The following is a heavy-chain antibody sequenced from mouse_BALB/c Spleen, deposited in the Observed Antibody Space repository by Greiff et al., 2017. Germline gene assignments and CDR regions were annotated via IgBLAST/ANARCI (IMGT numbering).Heavy chain of an antibody. CDR3: ARDEWFAY. Sequence: EVQVVESGGGLVKPGGSLKLSCAASGFTFSSYAMSWVRQTPEKRLEWVASISSGGSTYYPDSVKGRFTISGDNARNILYLQMSSLRSEDTAMYYCARDEWFAYWGQGTLVTVSA. V-gene: IGHV5-6-5*01. CDR2: ISSGGST. CDR1: GFTFSSYA. J-gene: IGHJ3*01.